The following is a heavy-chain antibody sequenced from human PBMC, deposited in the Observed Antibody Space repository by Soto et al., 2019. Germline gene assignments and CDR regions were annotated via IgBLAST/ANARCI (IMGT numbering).Heavy chain of an antibody. CDR1: GGSIRSYY. CDR3: ARGAADTAMVDS. D-gene: IGHD5-18*01. Sequence: QVHLQESGPGLVNASETLSLTCTVSGGSIRSYYWTWIRQPPGNGLEWLGYIFYSGSTFYNPSLKSRVTISIHTSKSQFSLQLTSVTAADTAVYYCARGAADTAMVDSWGQGTLVTVSS. V-gene: IGHV4-59*01. CDR2: IFYSGST. J-gene: IGHJ4*02.